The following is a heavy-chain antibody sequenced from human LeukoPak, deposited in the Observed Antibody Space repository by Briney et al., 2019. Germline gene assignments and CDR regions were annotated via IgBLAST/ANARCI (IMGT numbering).Heavy chain of an antibody. CDR3: STMVRSSYYFDH. Sequence: KSSETLSLTCTVSGASIGSGGYLWSWIRQHPGKGLEWIGYSFDSGDTHYNPSIKSRLSMSLDTTKNQFSLNLTSVTAADTAVYYCSTMVRSSYYFDHWGQGALVTVSS. J-gene: IGHJ4*02. CDR1: GASIGSGGYL. D-gene: IGHD2-8*01. CDR2: SFDSGDT. V-gene: IGHV4-31*03.